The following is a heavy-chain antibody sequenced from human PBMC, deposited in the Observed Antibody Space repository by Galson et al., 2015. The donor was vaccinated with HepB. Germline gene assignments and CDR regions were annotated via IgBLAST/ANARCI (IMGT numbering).Heavy chain of an antibody. V-gene: IGHV3-48*01. CDR1: GFTFSSYG. J-gene: IGHJ3*02. Sequence: SLRLSCAASGFTFSSYGMHWVRQAPGKGLEWVSYISSSGSTIYYADSVKGRFTISRDNSKNTLYLQMSSLRAEDTAVYYCARGLTMIVVVIKRGGDAFDIWGQGTMVTVSS. D-gene: IGHD3-22*01. CDR2: ISSSGSTI. CDR3: ARGLTMIVVVIKRGGDAFDI.